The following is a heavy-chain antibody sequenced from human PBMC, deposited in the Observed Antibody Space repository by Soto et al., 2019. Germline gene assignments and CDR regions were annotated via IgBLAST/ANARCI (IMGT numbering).Heavy chain of an antibody. Sequence: QPGGSLRLSCVASGFIFSDYAMHWARQAPGKGLVWVALISPDGGNQYYSESAKGRFTISRGNSKNTLYLQMNDLRPDDTALYYCARENSRIAPRLFQHWGHGSLVTVSS. CDR2: ISPDGGNQ. V-gene: IGHV3-30-3*01. CDR1: GFIFSDYA. CDR3: ARENSRIAPRLFQH. D-gene: IGHD6-6*01. J-gene: IGHJ1*01.